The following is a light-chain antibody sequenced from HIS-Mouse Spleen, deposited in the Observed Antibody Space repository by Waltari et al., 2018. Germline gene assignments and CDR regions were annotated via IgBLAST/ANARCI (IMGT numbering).Light chain of an antibody. CDR3: QQYDNLPLPIFT. CDR2: DAS. V-gene: IGKV1-33*01. Sequence: DIQMTQSPSSLSASVGDRVTITCQASQDISNYLNWYQQKPGKAPKLLIYDASNLETGVPSRVSGSGSGTDFTFTISSLQPEDIATYYCQQYDNLPLPIFTFGPGTKVDIK. J-gene: IGKJ3*01. CDR1: QDISNY.